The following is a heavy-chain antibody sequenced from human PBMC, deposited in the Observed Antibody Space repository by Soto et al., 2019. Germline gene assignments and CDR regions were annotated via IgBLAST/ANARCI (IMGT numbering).Heavy chain of an antibody. CDR2: ISSSSSYI. J-gene: IGHJ6*02. V-gene: IGHV3-21*01. D-gene: IGHD4-17*01. Sequence: GGSLRLSCAASGFTFSSYSMNWVRQAPGKGLEWVSSISSSSSYIYYADSVKGRFTISRDNAKNSLYLQMSSLRAEDTAVYYCARGLRTPTYYYYGMDVWGQGTTVTVSS. CDR3: ARGLRTPTYYYYGMDV. CDR1: GFTFSSYS.